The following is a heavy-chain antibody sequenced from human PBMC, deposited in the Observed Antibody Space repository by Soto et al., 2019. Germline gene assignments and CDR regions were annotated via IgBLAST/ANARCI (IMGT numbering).Heavy chain of an antibody. J-gene: IGHJ4*02. CDR3: ARRTIAAAGHFDY. D-gene: IGHD6-13*01. Sequence: GESLKISCKGSGYSFTSYWISWVRQMPGKGLQWMGRIDPSDSYTNYSPSFQGHVTISADKSISTAYLQWSSLKASDTAMYYCARRTIAAAGHFDYWGQGTLVTVS. CDR1: GYSFTSYW. V-gene: IGHV5-10-1*01. CDR2: IDPSDSYT.